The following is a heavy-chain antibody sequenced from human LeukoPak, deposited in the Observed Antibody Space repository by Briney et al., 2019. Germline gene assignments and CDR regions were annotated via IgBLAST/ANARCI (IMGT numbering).Heavy chain of an antibody. CDR3: ARDYYDSSGSHYFDY. CDR2: IYYSGST. V-gene: IGHV4-59*01. D-gene: IGHD3-22*01. J-gene: IGHJ4*02. Sequence: SETLSLTCTVSGGSISSYYWSWIRQPPGKGLEWIGYIYYSGSTNYNPSLKSRVTISVDTSKNQFSLKLSSVTAADTAVYYCARDYYDSSGSHYFDYWGQGTLVTVSP. CDR1: GGSISSYY.